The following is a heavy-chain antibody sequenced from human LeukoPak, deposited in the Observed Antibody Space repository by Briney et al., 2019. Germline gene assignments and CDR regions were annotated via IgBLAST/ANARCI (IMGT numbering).Heavy chain of an antibody. J-gene: IGHJ4*02. V-gene: IGHV3-21*01. CDR3: ARDGVVPAAKADYFDY. D-gene: IGHD2-2*01. Sequence: GGSLRLSCAASGFTFSSYSMNWVRQAPGKGLEWVSSISSSSSYIYYADSVKGRFTISRDNAKNSLYLQMNSLRAEDTAVYYCARDGVVPAAKADYFDYWGQGTLVTVSS. CDR2: ISSSSSYI. CDR1: GFTFSSYS.